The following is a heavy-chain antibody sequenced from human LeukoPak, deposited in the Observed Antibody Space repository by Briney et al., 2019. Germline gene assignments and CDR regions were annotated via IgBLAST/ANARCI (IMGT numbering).Heavy chain of an antibody. CDR3: ARDFCTGCNYYFYGMDV. CDR2: ISRNSANI. V-gene: IGHV3-9*01. CDR1: GFTFDDYV. Sequence: GRSLRLSCAASGFTFDDYVMHWVRQAPGRGLEWVSGISRNSANIGYANSVKGRFTISRDNAKNSLYLQMNSLRTEDTALYYCARDFCTGCNYYFYGMDVWGRGTTVTVSS. D-gene: IGHD2-2*01. J-gene: IGHJ6*02.